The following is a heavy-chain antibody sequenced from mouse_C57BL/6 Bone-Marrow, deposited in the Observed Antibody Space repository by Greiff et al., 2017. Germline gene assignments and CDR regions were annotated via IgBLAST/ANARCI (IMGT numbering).Heavy chain of an antibody. J-gene: IGHJ2*01. Sequence: QVQLQQSGAELVRPGASVTLSCKASGYTFTDYEMHWVKQTPVHGLEWIGAIDPETGGTAYNQKFKGKAILTADKSSSTAYMEIRSLTSEDSAVYYCTRGIYYYGSFDYWGQGTTLTVSS. CDR1: GYTFTDYE. V-gene: IGHV1-15*01. CDR3: TRGIYYYGSFDY. D-gene: IGHD1-1*01. CDR2: IDPETGGT.